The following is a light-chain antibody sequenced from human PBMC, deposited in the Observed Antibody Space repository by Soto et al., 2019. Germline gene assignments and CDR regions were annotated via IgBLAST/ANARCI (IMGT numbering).Light chain of an antibody. Sequence: ENVFRQSPATLSLTPGDRATLSCRASQSVSSYLAWYQQKPGQAPRLLIYDASNRATGIPARFSGSGSGTDFTLTISSLEPEDFAVYYCQQRSNWSITFGQGTRLENK. J-gene: IGKJ5*01. CDR3: QQRSNWSIT. CDR1: QSVSSY. V-gene: IGKV3-11*01. CDR2: DAS.